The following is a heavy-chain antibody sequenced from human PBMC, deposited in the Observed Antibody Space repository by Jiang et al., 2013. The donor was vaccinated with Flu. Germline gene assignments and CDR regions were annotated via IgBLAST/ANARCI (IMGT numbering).Heavy chain of an antibody. CDR2: FFRGGIT. D-gene: IGHD3-16*01. V-gene: IGHV4-38-2*02. CDR3: AIGNFRGSLSAT. Sequence: SGSGLVKPSETLSLTCSVSGYSIGSGYYWGWIRQPPGKGLEWIGSFFRGGITYYNPSLKSRVTVSAETSKNQFSLRLTSVTAADTAVYYCAIGNFRGSLSATWGRGTLVHRL. J-gene: IGHJ1*01. CDR1: GYSIGSGYY.